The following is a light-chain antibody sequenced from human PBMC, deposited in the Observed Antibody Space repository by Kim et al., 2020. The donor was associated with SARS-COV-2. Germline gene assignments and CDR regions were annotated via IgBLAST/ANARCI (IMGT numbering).Light chain of an antibody. V-gene: IGKV3-20*01. CDR1: QSVGSSL. J-gene: IGKJ2*01. CDR2: EAS. Sequence: EIVLTQSPGTLSLSPGERATLSCRASQSVGSSLLAWYQQKPGQAPRLLIYEASKRVAGIPDRFSGSESGTDFTLTISRPEPEDFAMYYWQQYGRSPYTFGQGTKLEI. CDR3: QQYGRSPYT.